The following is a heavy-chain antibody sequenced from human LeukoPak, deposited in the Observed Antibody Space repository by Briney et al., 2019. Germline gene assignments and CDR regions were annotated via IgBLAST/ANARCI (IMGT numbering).Heavy chain of an antibody. J-gene: IGHJ5*02. D-gene: IGHD2-2*01. CDR3: ARDPFIVVVPAATNWFDP. CDR1: GYTFTDNG. Sequence: ASVKVSCKTSGYTFTDNGISWVRQAPGQGLEWMGWISAYNGNTNYAQKLQGRVTMTTDTSTSTDYMELRSLRSDDTAVYYCARDPFIVVVPAATNWFDPWGQGTLVTVSS. CDR2: ISAYNGNT. V-gene: IGHV1-18*01.